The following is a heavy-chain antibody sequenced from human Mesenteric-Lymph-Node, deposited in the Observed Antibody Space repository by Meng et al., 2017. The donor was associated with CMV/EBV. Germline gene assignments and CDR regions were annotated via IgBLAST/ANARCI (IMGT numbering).Heavy chain of an antibody. D-gene: IGHD3-16*01. J-gene: IGHJ4*02. V-gene: IGHV3-23*01. Sequence: GESLKISCAASGFTFSSYWMHWVRQAPGKGLEWVSAISGSGGSTYYADSVKGRFTISRDNSKNTLYLQMNSLRAEDTAVYYCARARSPYDYVWGSLDLPVDYWGQGTLVTVSS. CDR1: GFTFSSYW. CDR2: ISGSGGST. CDR3: ARARSPYDYVWGSLDLPVDY.